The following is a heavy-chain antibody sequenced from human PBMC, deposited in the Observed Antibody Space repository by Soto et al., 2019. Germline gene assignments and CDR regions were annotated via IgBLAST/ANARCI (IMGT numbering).Heavy chain of an antibody. V-gene: IGHV2-5*01. CDR3: AHKLRYLDAMDV. CDR2: IYWNDDK. J-gene: IGHJ6*02. CDR1: GFSLTTGGVA. Sequence: SGPTLVNPTQTLTLTCSFSGFSLTTGGVAVGWIRQPPGKALEWLALIYWNDDKRYSPSLKNRLTVTKDTSKNQVVLTLTNMDLVDTATYYYAHKLRYLDAMDVWGQGTTVTVSS. D-gene: IGHD3-9*01.